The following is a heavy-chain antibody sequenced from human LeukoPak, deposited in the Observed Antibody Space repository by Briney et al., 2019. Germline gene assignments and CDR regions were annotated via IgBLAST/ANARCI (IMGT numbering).Heavy chain of an antibody. D-gene: IGHD3-3*01. J-gene: IGHJ3*02. CDR3: AREVAYYDFWSGYYSGNHDAFDI. Sequence: SETLSLTCTVSGGSISSYYWSWIRQPAGKGLEWIGRSYTSGSTNYNPSLKSRVTMSVDTSKNQFSLKLSSVTAADTAVYYCAREVAYYDFWSGYYSGNHDAFDIWGQGTMVTVSS. CDR2: SYTSGST. V-gene: IGHV4-4*07. CDR1: GGSISSYY.